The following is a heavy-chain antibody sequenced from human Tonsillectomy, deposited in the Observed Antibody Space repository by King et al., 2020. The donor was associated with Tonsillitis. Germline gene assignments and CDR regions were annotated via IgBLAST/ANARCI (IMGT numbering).Heavy chain of an antibody. D-gene: IGHD3-3*01. CDR2: INPNSGDT. Sequence: QLVQTGAEVKKPGASVKVSCKASGYTFTGYYMHWVRQAPGQGLEWMGWINPNSGDTNYAQKFQGRVTMTRDTSISTAYMELSRLRSDDTAVYYCARDYDFWSGAGGFYYWGQGTLVTVSS. J-gene: IGHJ4*02. CDR3: ARDYDFWSGAGGFYY. CDR1: GYTFTGYY. V-gene: IGHV1-2*02.